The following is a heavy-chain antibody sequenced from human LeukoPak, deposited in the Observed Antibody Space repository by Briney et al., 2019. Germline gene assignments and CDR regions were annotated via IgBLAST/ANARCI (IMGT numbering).Heavy chain of an antibody. D-gene: IGHD1-14*01. CDR2: IIPIFGTA. Sequence: SVNVSCKASGGTFSSYAISWVRQAPGQGLEWMGGIIPIFGTANYAQKFQGRVTITADESTSTAYMELSSQRSEDTAVYYCARDHYHHLYFDYWGQGTLVTVSS. CDR3: ARDHYHHLYFDY. CDR1: GGTFSSYA. V-gene: IGHV1-69*13. J-gene: IGHJ4*02.